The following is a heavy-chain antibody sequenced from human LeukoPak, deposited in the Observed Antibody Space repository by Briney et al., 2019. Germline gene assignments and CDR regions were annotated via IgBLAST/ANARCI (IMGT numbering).Heavy chain of an antibody. CDR2: ISSRSSYI. CDR3: AREIRSSSVFDY. D-gene: IGHD6-6*01. Sequence: GGSLRLSCAASGFTFSSYPMHWVHQAPGKGLEWVSSISSRSSYIYYADSVKGRFTISRDNAKNSLYLQMNSLRAEDTAVYYCAREIRSSSVFDYWGQGTLVTVSS. V-gene: IGHV3-21*01. J-gene: IGHJ4*02. CDR1: GFTFSSYP.